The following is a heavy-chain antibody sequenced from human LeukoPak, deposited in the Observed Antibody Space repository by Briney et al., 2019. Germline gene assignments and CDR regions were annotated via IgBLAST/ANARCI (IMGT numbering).Heavy chain of an antibody. J-gene: IGHJ4*02. CDR2: INHSGST. CDR1: GGSFSGYY. Sequence: SETLSLTCAVYGGSFSGYYWSWIRQPPGKGLEWIGEINHSGSTNYNPSLKSRVTISVDTSNNHFSLKLSSVTAADTAVYYCAREAPNYDILTGYYNAWGFDYWGQGTLVTVSS. CDR3: AREAPNYDILTGYYNAWGFDY. V-gene: IGHV4-34*01. D-gene: IGHD3-9*01.